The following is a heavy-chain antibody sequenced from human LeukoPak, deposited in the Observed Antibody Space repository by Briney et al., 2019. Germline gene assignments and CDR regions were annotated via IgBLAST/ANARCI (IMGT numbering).Heavy chain of an antibody. Sequence: SETLSLTCTVSGGSISSYYWSWIRQPPGKGLEWIGYIYYSGSTNYNPSLKSRVTISADTSENQFSLKLSSVTAADTAVYYCARFSDQIAIFGVVNCFLGDWGQGILVTVSS. J-gene: IGHJ4*02. D-gene: IGHD3-3*01. CDR1: GGSISSYY. CDR2: IYYSGST. V-gene: IGHV4-59*01. CDR3: ARFSDQIAIFGVVNCFLGD.